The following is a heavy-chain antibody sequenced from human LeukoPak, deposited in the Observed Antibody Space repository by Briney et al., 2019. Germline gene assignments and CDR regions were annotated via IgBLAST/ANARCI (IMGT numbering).Heavy chain of an antibody. V-gene: IGHV1-18*01. D-gene: IGHD4-23*01. CDR3: ARDITGDYGGGYGMDV. J-gene: IGHJ6*02. Sequence: ASVKVSCTASGYTFTSYGISWVRQAPGQGLEWMGWISAYNGNTNYAQKLQGRVTMTTDTSTSTAYMELRSLRSDDTAVYYCARDITGDYGGGYGMDVWGQGTTVTVSS. CDR1: GYTFTSYG. CDR2: ISAYNGNT.